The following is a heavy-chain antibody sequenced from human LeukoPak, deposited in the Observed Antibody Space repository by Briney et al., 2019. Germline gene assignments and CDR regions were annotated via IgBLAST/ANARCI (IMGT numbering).Heavy chain of an antibody. CDR2: ISWNSGSI. J-gene: IGHJ5*02. CDR1: GFTFDDYA. CDR3: AKDMGSIVGAPGS. D-gene: IGHD1-26*01. V-gene: IGHV3-9*01. Sequence: GRSLRLSCAGSGFTFDDYAMHWVRHAPGKGLEWVSGISWNSGSIGYADSVKGRFTISRDNAKNSLYLQMNSLRTEDTALYYCAKDMGSIVGAPGSWGQGTLVTVSS.